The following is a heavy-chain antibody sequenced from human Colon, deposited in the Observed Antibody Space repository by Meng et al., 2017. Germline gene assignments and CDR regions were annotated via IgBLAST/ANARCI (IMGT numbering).Heavy chain of an antibody. V-gene: IGHV4-31*03. Sequence: QVHMHESGPGLVRPSDDQYHVCTVSGGSNKSGGYHWSWVRQHPGKGLEYIGFMSDSGTTDYNPSLRSRVSISEIGSSKNQFSLTLRSVTAADTATYFCARDTLYGTDYWGQGVLVTVSS. CDR1: GGSNKSGGYH. J-gene: IGHJ4*02. CDR2: MSDSGTT. D-gene: IGHD4-17*01. CDR3: ARDTLYGTDY.